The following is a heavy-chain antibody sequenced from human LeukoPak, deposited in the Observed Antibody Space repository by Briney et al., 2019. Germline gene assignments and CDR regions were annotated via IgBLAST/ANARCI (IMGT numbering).Heavy chain of an antibody. D-gene: IGHD1-26*01. V-gene: IGHV3-9*01. CDR3: AKDIVGATTGAFDI. CDR2: ISWNSGSI. Sequence: GGSLRLSCAASGFTFDDYAMHWVRHAPGKGLEWVSGISWNSGSIGYADSVKGRFTISRDNAKNSLYLQMNSLRAEDTALYYCAKDIVGATTGAFDIWGQGTMVTVSS. J-gene: IGHJ3*02. CDR1: GFTFDDYA.